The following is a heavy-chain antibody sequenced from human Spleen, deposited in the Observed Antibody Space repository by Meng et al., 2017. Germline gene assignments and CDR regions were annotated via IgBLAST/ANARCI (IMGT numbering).Heavy chain of an antibody. CDR1: GGSFSDYY. D-gene: IGHD3-16*02. CDR3: ARSSGEAYVWGSYRYTFDY. Sequence: SETLSLTCVVSGGSFSDYYWSWIRQPPGKGLEWIGEINHSGSTNYNPSLESRATISVDTSKNQFSLKLSSVTAADTAVYYCARSSGEAYVWGSYRYTFDYWGQGTLVTVSS. V-gene: IGHV4-34*01. J-gene: IGHJ4*02. CDR2: INHSGST.